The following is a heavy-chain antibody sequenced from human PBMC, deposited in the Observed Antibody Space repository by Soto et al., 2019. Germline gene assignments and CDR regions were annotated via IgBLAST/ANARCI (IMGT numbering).Heavy chain of an antibody. CDR1: GFSFSADGVG. D-gene: IGHD3-16*01. Sequence: QITLKESGPTLVKPTQTLTLTCIFSGFSFSADGVGVGWIRQPPGKALEWLALIYWDDDPRYRPSLKSRLTITKDTYKNQVVLIMTNIDPLDTATYYCAHAFGGTSWPNDAFDVWGQGTVVTVSS. CDR2: IYWDDDP. CDR3: AHAFGGTSWPNDAFDV. J-gene: IGHJ3*01. V-gene: IGHV2-5*02.